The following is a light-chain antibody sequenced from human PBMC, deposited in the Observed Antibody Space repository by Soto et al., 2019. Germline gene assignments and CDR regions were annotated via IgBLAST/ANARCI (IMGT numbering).Light chain of an antibody. CDR2: EVS. V-gene: IGLV2-14*01. CDR3: SSYTTSTTVV. CDR1: SSDVGGYNH. J-gene: IGLJ2*01. Sequence: HSALTQPASVSGSPGQSITISCTGTSSDVGGYNHVSWYKQHPGKAPKLMMSEVSKRPSGVSDRFSGSKSGNTASLTISGLQAEDEADYYCSSYTTSTTVVFGGGTKVTVL.